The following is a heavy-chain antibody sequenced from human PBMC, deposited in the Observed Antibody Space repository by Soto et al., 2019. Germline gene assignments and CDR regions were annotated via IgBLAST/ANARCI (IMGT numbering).Heavy chain of an antibody. J-gene: IGHJ4*02. CDR3: EKETEDLWLGDSAKRYYFDY. Sequence: GGSLRLSCAASGFTFSSYGMHWVRQAPGKGLEWVAVISYDGSNKYYADSVKGRFTLSRDNSKNTLYLQMNSLRAEDTAVYYWEKETEDLWLGDSAKRYYFDYWGQGTLVTVSS. D-gene: IGHD3-10*01. CDR2: ISYDGSNK. CDR1: GFTFSSYG. V-gene: IGHV3-30*18.